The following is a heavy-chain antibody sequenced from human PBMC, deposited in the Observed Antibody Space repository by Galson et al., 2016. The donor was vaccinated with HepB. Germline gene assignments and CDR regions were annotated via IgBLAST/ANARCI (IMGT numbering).Heavy chain of an antibody. CDR1: GGPISSSAYY. Sequence: SETLSLTCTVSGGPISSSAYYWGWIRQPPGKGLEWIGSIYYHGTTFYNPSLKSRVTISVDTSKNQFSLKLNSVTASDTALYYCARHGKNTYVHYFFDYWGQGTLVTVSS. J-gene: IGHJ4*02. CDR3: ARHGKNTYVHYFFDY. CDR2: IYYHGTT. V-gene: IGHV4-39*01. D-gene: IGHD1-1*01.